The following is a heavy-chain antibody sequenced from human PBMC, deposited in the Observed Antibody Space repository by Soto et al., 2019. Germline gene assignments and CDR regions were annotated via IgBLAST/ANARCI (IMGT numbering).Heavy chain of an antibody. J-gene: IGHJ4*02. CDR2: VNTYNGNP. CDR1: GYTFTNYA. CDR3: ARDSQYSTDWQRFDS. Sequence: QVQLVQSGVEVKKPGASVKVSCKASGYTFTNYAIHWVRQAPGRGLERMGWVNTYNGNPNYAQSFQGRVIMTTDTSTGTAYMELRSLKTDDSAVYYCARDSQYSTDWQRFDSWGQGTVVPVSS. V-gene: IGHV1-18*01. D-gene: IGHD6-6*01.